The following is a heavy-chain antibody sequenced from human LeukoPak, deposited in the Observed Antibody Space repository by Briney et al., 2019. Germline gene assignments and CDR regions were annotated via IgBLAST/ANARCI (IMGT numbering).Heavy chain of an antibody. CDR1: GFNFEAYA. V-gene: IGHV3-49*04. CDR2: VGREAHGGRA. CDR3: SREGDALTGFYPDY. Sequence: GGSPRLSCTTSGFNFEAYAMGWVRQAPGKGRVWLGFVGREAHGGRAKLATSVKGRVTISKDDARKIAYLQLSGLRNEDTAVYYCSREGDALTGFYPDYWGQGTLVIVSS. D-gene: IGHD1-14*01. J-gene: IGHJ4*02.